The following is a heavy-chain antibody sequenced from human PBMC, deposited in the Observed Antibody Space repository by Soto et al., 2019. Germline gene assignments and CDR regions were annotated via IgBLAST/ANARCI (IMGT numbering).Heavy chain of an antibody. CDR3: SYGDSRGPIDH. D-gene: IGHD4-17*01. CDR1: GASISSNY. V-gene: IGHV4-59*01. J-gene: IGHJ4*02. Sequence: SETLSLTCSVSGASISSNYWSWFRQSPGKGLEYIGYIHNGERTNYNPSLESRVTISADTSKNQFSLRLSSVTAADTAMYYCSYGDSRGPIDHWGQGTLVTVSS. CDR2: IHNGERT.